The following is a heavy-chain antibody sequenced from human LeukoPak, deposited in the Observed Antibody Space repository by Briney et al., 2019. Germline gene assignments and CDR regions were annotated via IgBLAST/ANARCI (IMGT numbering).Heavy chain of an antibody. D-gene: IGHD1-1*01. CDR1: GFTFTEAW. Sequence: GGSLRLSCVASGFTFTEAWMSWVRQAPGKGLEWVGRIKSKSEGATRDFAAPVKGRVTMSRDESKNTVYLHMDSLKIEDTAMYYCAAGTGNSDFDYWGQGTLVTVSS. CDR2: IKSKSEGATR. V-gene: IGHV3-15*01. J-gene: IGHJ4*02. CDR3: AAGTGNSDFDY.